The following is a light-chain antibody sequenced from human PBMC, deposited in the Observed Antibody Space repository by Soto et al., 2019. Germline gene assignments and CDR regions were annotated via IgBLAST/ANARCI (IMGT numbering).Light chain of an antibody. Sequence: DIQMTQSPSSLSASIGDRITITCRASQSISTYLNWYQQKPGKAPSLLIYGASTLQSGVPSRFSGSVSATDFTLTISSLPPEDFATYHCQQTFITPPLTFGGGTKVEIK. V-gene: IGKV1-39*01. CDR2: GAS. J-gene: IGKJ4*01. CDR1: QSISTY. CDR3: QQTFITPPLT.